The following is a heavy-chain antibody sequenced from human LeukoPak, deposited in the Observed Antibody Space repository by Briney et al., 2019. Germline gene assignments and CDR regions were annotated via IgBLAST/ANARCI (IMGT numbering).Heavy chain of an antibody. CDR1: GFTFSDYY. J-gene: IGHJ5*02. CDR2: ISSSGSTI. Sequence: GGSLRLSCAASGFTFSDYYMSWIRQAPGKGLEWVSYISSSGSTIYYADSVKGRFTISRDNSKNTLYLQMNSLRAEETAEYYCARARKSGGITMIRGVKDRGWFDPWGQGTLVTVSS. V-gene: IGHV3-11*04. D-gene: IGHD3-10*01. CDR3: ARARKSGGITMIRGVKDRGWFDP.